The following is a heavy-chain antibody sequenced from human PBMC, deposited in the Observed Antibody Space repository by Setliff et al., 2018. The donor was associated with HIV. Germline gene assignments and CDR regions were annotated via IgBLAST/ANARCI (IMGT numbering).Heavy chain of an antibody. D-gene: IGHD3-22*01. Sequence: VASVKVSCKASGYTFTSYDISWVRQAPGQGLEWMGWISAYNGNTNYAQKLQGRVTMTTDTSTSTAYMELRSLRSDDTAVYYCAREIRDYYDSSGYYPPTDYYYGMDVWGQGTTVTVSS. CDR3: AREIRDYYDSSGYYPPTDYYYGMDV. J-gene: IGHJ6*02. CDR1: GYTFTSYD. V-gene: IGHV1-18*01. CDR2: ISAYNGNT.